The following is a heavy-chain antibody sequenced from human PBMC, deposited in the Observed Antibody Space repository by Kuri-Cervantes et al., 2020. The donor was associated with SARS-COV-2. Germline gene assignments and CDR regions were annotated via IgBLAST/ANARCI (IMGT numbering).Heavy chain of an antibody. V-gene: IGHV4-30-2*01. D-gene: IGHD5-18*01. CDR2: IFHSGSA. Sequence: SETLSLTCTVSGGSISSGDYYWNWFRQPPGKGLEWIGYIFHSGSAYYNPSLKSRVTISIDKSKNQFYLKLSSVTAADTAVYYCARHKGYVSWFDPWGQGTLVTVSS. CDR3: ARHKGYVSWFDP. CDR1: GGSISSGDYY. J-gene: IGHJ5*02.